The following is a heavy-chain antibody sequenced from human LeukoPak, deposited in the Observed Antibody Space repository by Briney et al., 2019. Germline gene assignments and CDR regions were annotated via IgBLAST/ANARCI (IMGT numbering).Heavy chain of an antibody. Sequence: GGSLRLSCAASGFTFSSYAMHWVRQAPGKGLEWVSTINGGGVNTHYADSVGGRFTISRDNSKNTLFLQMNSLRDEDTAVYYCAKDLYSNYGPADYWGQGNLVTVSS. J-gene: IGHJ4*02. V-gene: IGHV3-23*01. CDR3: AKDLYSNYGPADY. CDR1: GFTFSSYA. CDR2: INGGGVNT. D-gene: IGHD4-11*01.